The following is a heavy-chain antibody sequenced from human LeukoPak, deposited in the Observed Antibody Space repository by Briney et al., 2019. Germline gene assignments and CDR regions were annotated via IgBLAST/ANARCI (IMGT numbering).Heavy chain of an antibody. CDR1: GFTFSSYW. Sequence: GGSLRLSCAASGFTFSSYWMYWVRQATGKGLVWVSRIDTDGSSTSYADSVKGRFTISRDNAKNTLYLQMNSLRADDTAVYYCAGVTGYLFYWGQGTLVTVSS. J-gene: IGHJ4*02. CDR2: IDTDGSST. CDR3: AGVTGYLFY. D-gene: IGHD3-9*01. V-gene: IGHV3-74*01.